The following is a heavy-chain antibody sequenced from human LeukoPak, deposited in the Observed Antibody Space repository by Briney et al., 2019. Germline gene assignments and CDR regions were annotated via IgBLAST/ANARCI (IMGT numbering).Heavy chain of an antibody. D-gene: IGHD4-17*01. Sequence: GGSLRLSCAASGFTFSSYTMSWARQAPGEGLEWLSAINNRGSSTYYAGSVKDRFTISRDNSENTSYLQMNSLTVDDTAVYFCAKERQTGDYFTSDYWGQGTLVTVSS. CDR3: AKERQTGDYFTSDY. CDR1: GFTFSSYT. V-gene: IGHV3-23*01. J-gene: IGHJ4*02. CDR2: INNRGSST.